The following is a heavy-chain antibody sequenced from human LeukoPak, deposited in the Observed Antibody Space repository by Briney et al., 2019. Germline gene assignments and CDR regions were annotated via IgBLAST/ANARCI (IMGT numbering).Heavy chain of an antibody. CDR1: SGSVSSGSYY. CDR2: IYYSGST. Sequence: SETLSLTCTVSSGSVSSGSYYWGWIRQPPGKGLEWIGNIYYSGSTYYNPSLKSRVTISVETSKNQFSLKLSSVTAADTAVYYCARDGRFPPEVLPRYFDYWGQGTLVTVSS. V-gene: IGHV4-39*07. D-gene: IGHD1-26*01. CDR3: ARDGRFPPEVLPRYFDY. J-gene: IGHJ4*02.